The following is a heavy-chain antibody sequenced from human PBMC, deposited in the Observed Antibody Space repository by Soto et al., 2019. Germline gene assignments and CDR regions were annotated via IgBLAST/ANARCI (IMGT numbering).Heavy chain of an antibody. Sequence: GGSLRLSCAASGFTFSSYGMHWVRQAPGKGLEWVAVISYDGSNKYYADSVKGRFTISRDNSKNTLYLQMNSLRAEDTAVYYCAKDWRYCSGGSCYDYYYYMDVWGKGTTVTVSS. J-gene: IGHJ6*03. V-gene: IGHV3-30*18. CDR2: ISYDGSNK. D-gene: IGHD2-15*01. CDR3: AKDWRYCSGGSCYDYYYYMDV. CDR1: GFTFSSYG.